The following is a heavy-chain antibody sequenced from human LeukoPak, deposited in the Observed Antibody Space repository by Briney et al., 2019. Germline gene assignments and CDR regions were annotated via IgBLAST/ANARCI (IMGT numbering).Heavy chain of an antibody. CDR2: IYHSGST. D-gene: IGHD3-10*01. V-gene: IGHV4-4*02. Sequence: SETLSLTCAVSGGSISSSNWWSWVRQPPGKGLEWIGEIYHSGSTNYNPSLKSRVTISVDKSKNQFSLKLSSVTAADTAVYYRARSYYGSGGPGAFDIWGQGTMVTVSS. CDR3: ARSYYGSGGPGAFDI. J-gene: IGHJ3*02. CDR1: GGSISSSNW.